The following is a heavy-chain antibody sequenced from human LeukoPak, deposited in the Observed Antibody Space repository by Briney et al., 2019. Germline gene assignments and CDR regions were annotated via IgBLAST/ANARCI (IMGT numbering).Heavy chain of an antibody. J-gene: IGHJ4*02. CDR3: ARHRGPGDYGGNSVSLYYFDY. D-gene: IGHD4-23*01. Sequence: SETLSLTCTVSGGSISSSSYYWGWIRQPPGKGLEWIGSIYYSGSTYYNPSLKSRVTISVDTSKNQFSLKPSSVTAADTAVYYCARHRGPGDYGGNSVSLYYFDYWGQGTLVTVSS. V-gene: IGHV4-39*01. CDR2: IYYSGST. CDR1: GGSISSSSYY.